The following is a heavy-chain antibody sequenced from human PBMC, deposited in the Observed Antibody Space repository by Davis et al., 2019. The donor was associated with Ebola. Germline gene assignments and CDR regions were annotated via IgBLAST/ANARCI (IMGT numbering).Heavy chain of an antibody. D-gene: IGHD2-2*01. CDR3: VRDTSHQLPHWLYYFYGMDV. CDR1: GFTFSNYY. V-gene: IGHV3-74*01. CDR2: IKTDGSTT. J-gene: IGHJ6*02. Sequence: GESLKISCAGSGFTFSNYYMHWVRQAPGKGLEWVARIKTDGSTTRYADSVKGRFTISRDNTKNTLYLQMNSLRGEDTAVYYCVRDTSHQLPHWLYYFYGMDVWGQGATVTVSS.